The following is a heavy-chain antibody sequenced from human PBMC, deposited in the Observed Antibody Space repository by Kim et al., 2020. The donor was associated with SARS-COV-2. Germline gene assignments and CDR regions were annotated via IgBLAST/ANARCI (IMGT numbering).Heavy chain of an antibody. Sequence: GGSLRLSCAASGFTVSSNYMSWVRQAPGKGLEWVSVIYSGGSTYYADSGKGRFTISRDNSKNTLYLQMNSLRAEDTAVYYCARSAPFHSYGYISFWFDPWGQGTLVTVSS. CDR1: GFTVSSNY. D-gene: IGHD5-18*01. J-gene: IGHJ5*02. V-gene: IGHV3-53*01. CDR3: ARSAPFHSYGYISFWFDP. CDR2: IYSGGST.